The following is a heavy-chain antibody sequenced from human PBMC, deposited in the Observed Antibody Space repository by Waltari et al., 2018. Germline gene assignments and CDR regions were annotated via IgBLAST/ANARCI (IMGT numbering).Heavy chain of an antibody. D-gene: IGHD2-2*01. Sequence: EIRLLQSGSEGKKTGATVKISCKASGNSLSEHYLPWVQQVPGKGLEWIGRIDPEDGETIYAEKFEDRVTLTADLATETAYLELSRLSSDDTTTYYCARRSGHCDGTTCSAGWFDPWGQGTLVKVSS. CDR1: GNSLSEHY. J-gene: IGHJ5*02. CDR3: ARRSGHCDGTTCSAGWFDP. V-gene: IGHV1-69-2*01. CDR2: IDPEDGET.